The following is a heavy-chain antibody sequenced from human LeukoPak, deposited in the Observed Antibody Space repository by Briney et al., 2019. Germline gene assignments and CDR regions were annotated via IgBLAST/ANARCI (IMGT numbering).Heavy chain of an antibody. Sequence: PGGSLRLSCAASGFTFSGYTMNWVRQAPGKGLEWVSSISSSSDYIYYADSVQGRFTISRDNAKNSLYLQMNSLRAEDTAVYYCARDTYYYDSSGYYYTYFDYWGQGTLVTVSS. D-gene: IGHD3-22*01. CDR3: ARDTYYYDSSGYYYTYFDY. V-gene: IGHV3-21*01. CDR1: GFTFSGYT. J-gene: IGHJ4*02. CDR2: ISSSSDYI.